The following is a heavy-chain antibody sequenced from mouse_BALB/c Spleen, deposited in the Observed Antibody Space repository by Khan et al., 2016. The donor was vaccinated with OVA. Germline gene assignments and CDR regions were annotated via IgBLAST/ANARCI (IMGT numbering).Heavy chain of an antibody. V-gene: IGHV3-2*02. J-gene: IGHJ3*01. CDR1: GYSITSEYT. CDR2: ISYSGNT. CDR3: TRKDYYDYDPFPY. Sequence: EAQLQESGPGLVKPSQSLSLTCTVTGYSITSEYTWNWIRQFPGNKLEWMGFISYSGNTRYNPSLKSRISITRDTSKNQFFLQLNSVTSEDTATYYCTRKDYYDYDPFPYWGQGTLVTVSA. D-gene: IGHD2-4*01.